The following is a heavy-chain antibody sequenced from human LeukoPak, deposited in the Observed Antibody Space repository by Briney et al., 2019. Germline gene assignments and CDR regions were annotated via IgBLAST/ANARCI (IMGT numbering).Heavy chain of an antibody. J-gene: IGHJ6*02. D-gene: IGHD4-11*01. CDR2: ISSSSSYI. CDR3: ARGGYSNANKYYYYGMDV. V-gene: IGHV3-21*01. Sequence: PGGSLRLSCAASGFTFSSYSMNWVRQAPGKGLEWVSSISSSSSYIYYADSVKGRFTISRDNAKNSLYLQMNSLRAEDTAVYYCARGGYSNANKYYYYGMDVWGQGTTVTVSS. CDR1: GFTFSSYS.